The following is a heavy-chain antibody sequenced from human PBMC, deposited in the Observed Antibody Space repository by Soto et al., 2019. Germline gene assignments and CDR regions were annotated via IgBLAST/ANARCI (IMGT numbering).Heavy chain of an antibody. J-gene: IGHJ1*01. D-gene: IGHD3-10*01. CDR2: IYSGGST. V-gene: IGHV3-66*01. Sequence: EVQLVESGGGLVQPGGSLRLSCAASGFTVSSNYMSWVRQAPGKGLEWVSVIYSGGSTYYADSVKGRFTISRDNSKNTLYLQMNSLRAEDTAVYYCARVMVRGLYPEYFQHWGQGTLVTVSS. CDR1: GFTVSSNY. CDR3: ARVMVRGLYPEYFQH.